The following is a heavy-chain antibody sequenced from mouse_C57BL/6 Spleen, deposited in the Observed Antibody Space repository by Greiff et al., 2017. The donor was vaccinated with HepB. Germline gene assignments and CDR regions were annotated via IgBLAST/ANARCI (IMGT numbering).Heavy chain of an antibody. D-gene: IGHD2-10*02. V-gene: IGHV1-62-2*01. CDR1: GYTFTEYT. J-gene: IGHJ2*01. CDR3: ARHEEVWPHFDY. Sequence: VKLMESGAELVKPGASVKLSCKASGYTFTEYTIHWVKQRSGQGLEWIGWFYPGSGSIKYNEKFKDKATLTADKSSSTVYMELSRLTSEDSAVYFCARHEEVWPHFDYWGQGTTLTVSS. CDR2: FYPGSGSI.